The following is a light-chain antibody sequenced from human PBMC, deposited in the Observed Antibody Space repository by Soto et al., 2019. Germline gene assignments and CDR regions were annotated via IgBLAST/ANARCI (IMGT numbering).Light chain of an antibody. CDR1: QSVSGSAF. CDR3: QLYGSSPQWT. V-gene: IGKV3-20*01. CDR2: AAA. J-gene: IGKJ1*01. Sequence: EIVLTQSPGTLSLSPGERATLSCRASQSVSGSAFLAWYQQKPGQAPRLLIYAAASRATGIPDRFSGSGSGTDFILTLSRLEPEDFAVYYCQLYGSSPQWTFGQGTKVEIK.